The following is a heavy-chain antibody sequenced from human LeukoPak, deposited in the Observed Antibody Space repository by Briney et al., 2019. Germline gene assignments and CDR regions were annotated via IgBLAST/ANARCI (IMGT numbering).Heavy chain of an antibody. V-gene: IGHV4-59*01. CDR2: MYYSGST. CDR1: GGSISSYY. CDR3: AILYSGSYDTASFDYFNY. J-gene: IGHJ4*02. Sequence: SETLSLTCTVSGGSISSYYWSWIRQPPGKGLEWVGDMYYSGSTNYNPSLKSRVTISVDTSKNQFSLKLSSVTAADTAVYYCAILYSGSYDTASFDYFNYWGQGTLVTVSS. D-gene: IGHD1-26*01.